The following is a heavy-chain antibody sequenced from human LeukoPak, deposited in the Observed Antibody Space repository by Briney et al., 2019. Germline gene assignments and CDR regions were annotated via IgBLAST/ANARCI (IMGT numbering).Heavy chain of an antibody. D-gene: IGHD3-22*01. CDR3: ARRDGVHYYDSRGTYFDY. J-gene: IGHJ4*02. CDR1: GGSISSSSYY. CDR2: IYHSGST. V-gene: IGHV4-39*07. Sequence: PSETLSLTCTVSGGSISSSSYYWGWIRQPPGKGLEWIGSIYHSGSTYYNPSLKSRVTISVDTSKNQFSLKLSSVTAADTAVYYCARRDGVHYYDSRGTYFDYWGQGTLVTVSS.